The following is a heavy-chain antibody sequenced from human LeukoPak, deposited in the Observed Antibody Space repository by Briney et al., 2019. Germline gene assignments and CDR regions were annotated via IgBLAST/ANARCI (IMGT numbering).Heavy chain of an antibody. CDR2: FDPEDGET. D-gene: IGHD2-15*01. V-gene: IGHV1-24*01. Sequence: ASVKVSCTVSGYTLTELSMHWVRQAPGKGLEWMGGFDPEDGETIYAQKFQGRVTMTEDTSTDTAYMELSSLRSEDTAVYYCATDSEPYSPFDYWGQGTLVTVSS. J-gene: IGHJ4*02. CDR1: GYTLTELS. CDR3: ATDSEPYSPFDY.